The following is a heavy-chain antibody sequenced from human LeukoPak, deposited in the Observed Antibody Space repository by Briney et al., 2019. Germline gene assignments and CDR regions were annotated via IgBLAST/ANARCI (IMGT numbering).Heavy chain of an antibody. Sequence: GASVKVSCKASGYTFTGYYMHWVRQAPGQGLEWMGWINPNNGGTNYAQKFQGRVTMTRDTSISTAYMELSSLRSDDTAVYYCARDTSSSWYRFDPWGQGTLVTVSS. J-gene: IGHJ5*02. CDR1: GYTFTGYY. V-gene: IGHV1-2*02. CDR3: ARDTSSSWYRFDP. CDR2: INPNNGGT. D-gene: IGHD6-13*01.